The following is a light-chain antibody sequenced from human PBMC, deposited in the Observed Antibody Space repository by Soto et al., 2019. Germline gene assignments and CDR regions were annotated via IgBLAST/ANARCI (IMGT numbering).Light chain of an antibody. V-gene: IGKV3-20*01. Sequence: EIVLTQSPGTLSLSPGERATLFCRASQGVSSSYFAWYQQKPGQAPRLLIYAASSRATGVPDRYSGSGSGTDFTLSISRLEPEDFALYYCKQYGSSPPLAFGGGTKLGIK. CDR2: AAS. CDR3: KQYGSSPPLA. CDR1: QGVSSSY. J-gene: IGKJ4*01.